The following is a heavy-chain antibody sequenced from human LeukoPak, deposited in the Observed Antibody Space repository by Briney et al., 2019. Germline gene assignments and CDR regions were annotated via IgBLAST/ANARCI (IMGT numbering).Heavy chain of an antibody. CDR3: AKDGSGSYYNVWFDP. CDR2: FRNKANRYTT. CDR1: GFTFSDFY. D-gene: IGHD3-10*01. V-gene: IGHV3-72*01. Sequence: GGSLRLSCAASGFTFSDFYMDWVRQAPGKGLEWVGRFRNKANRYTTEYAASVKGRFTVTRDESKNSLSLLMNSLRAEDTALYYCAKDGSGSYYNVWFDPWGQGTLVTVSS. J-gene: IGHJ5*02.